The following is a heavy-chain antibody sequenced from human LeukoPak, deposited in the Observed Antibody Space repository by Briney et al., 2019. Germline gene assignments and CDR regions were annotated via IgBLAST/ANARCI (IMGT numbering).Heavy chain of an antibody. D-gene: IGHD3-10*02. J-gene: IGHJ4*02. V-gene: IGHV3-30*18. CDR2: ISYDGSNE. CDR3: AKSRVRGVYYFDY. CDR1: GFTFRTYG. Sequence: GGSLRLSCAASGFTFRTYGMNWVRHAPGKGLEWVAIISYDGSNEDYADSVKGRFTISRDNSKNTLYLQMNSLRAEDSAVYYCAKSRVRGVYYFDYWGQGTLVTVSS.